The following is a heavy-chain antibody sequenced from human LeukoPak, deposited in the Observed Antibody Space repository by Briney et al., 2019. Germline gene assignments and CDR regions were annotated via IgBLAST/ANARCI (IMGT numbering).Heavy chain of an antibody. Sequence: SETLSLTCTVSGGSISSSSYYWGWIRQPPGKGLEWIGSIYYSGSTYYNLSLKSRVTISVDTSKNQFSLKLGSVTAADTAVYYCARHQYYDFWSGYLDYWGQGTLVTVSS. CDR2: IYYSGST. J-gene: IGHJ4*02. CDR3: ARHQYYDFWSGYLDY. CDR1: GGSISSSSYY. D-gene: IGHD3-3*01. V-gene: IGHV4-39*01.